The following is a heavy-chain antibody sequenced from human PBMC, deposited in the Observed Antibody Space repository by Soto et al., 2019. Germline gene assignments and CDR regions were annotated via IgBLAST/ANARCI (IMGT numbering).Heavy chain of an antibody. V-gene: IGHV4-30-4*01. J-gene: IGHJ4*02. CDR3: ARWILTGHPAQN. D-gene: IGHD3-9*01. CDR2: IYYSGST. CDR1: GGSISSGDYY. Sequence: SETLSLTCTVSGGSISSGDYYWSWIRQPPGKGLEWIGYIYYSGSTYYNPSLKSRVTISVDTSKNQFSLKLSSVTAADTAVYYCARWILTGHPAQNWGQGTLVTVSS.